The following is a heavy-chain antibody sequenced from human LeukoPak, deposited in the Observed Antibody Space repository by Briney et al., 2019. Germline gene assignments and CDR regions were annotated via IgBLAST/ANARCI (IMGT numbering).Heavy chain of an antibody. J-gene: IGHJ5*02. Sequence: GGSLRLSCAASGFTVSSNYMSWVRQAPGKGLEWVSVIYSGGSTYYADSVKGRFTISRDNSKNTLYLQMNSLRAEDTAVYYCARDRSGYYRNWFDPWGQGTLVTVSS. CDR1: GFTVSSNY. CDR2: IYSGGST. V-gene: IGHV3-53*01. CDR3: ARDRSGYYRNWFDP. D-gene: IGHD3-22*01.